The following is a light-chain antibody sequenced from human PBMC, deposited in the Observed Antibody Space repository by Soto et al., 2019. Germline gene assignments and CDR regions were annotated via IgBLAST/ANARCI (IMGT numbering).Light chain of an antibody. CDR1: SGHSSYA. J-gene: IGLJ2*01. CDR2: VNSDGTH. V-gene: IGLV4-69*01. Sequence: QPVLTKSPSASASLGASVKLTCTLSSGHSSYAIAWHQQQPEKGPRYLMKVNSDGTHSRGDGIPDRFSGSSSGAERYLTISSLQSEDEADYYCQTWGTGIRVFGGGTKLTVL. CDR3: QTWGTGIRV.